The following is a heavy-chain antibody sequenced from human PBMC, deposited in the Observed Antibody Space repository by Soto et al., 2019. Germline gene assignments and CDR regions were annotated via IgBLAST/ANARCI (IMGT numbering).Heavy chain of an antibody. CDR1: GGTFGSDA. CDR2: IIPIFGTT. CDR3: ASDRTDSGYYTNWLDP. V-gene: IGHV1-69*06. J-gene: IGHJ5*02. Sequence: QVHLMQSGAEVKKPGSSVKVSCKASGGTFGSDAITWVRQAPGQGLEWVGRIIPIFGTTNYAQNLQGRVTISADKSTLTSYMELHSPTSDDTALYYCASDRTDSGYYTNWLDPWGQGTQVTVSS. D-gene: IGHD3-22*01.